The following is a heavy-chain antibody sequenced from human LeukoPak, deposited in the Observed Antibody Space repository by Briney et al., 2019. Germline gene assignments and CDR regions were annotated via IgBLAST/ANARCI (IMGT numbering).Heavy chain of an antibody. V-gene: IGHV3-7*01. J-gene: IGHJ4*02. CDR2: IKTDGSAK. Sequence: GGSLRLSCAASGFRFIDYWLTWVRQAPGKGLECVANIKTDGSAKYYPDSVKGRFTVSIDNAKNSLYLQMNNMRVEDTPIYYYTKDLNHDSSGWGQGTLVTVSS. CDR3: TKDLNHDSSG. CDR1: GFRFIDYW. D-gene: IGHD3-22*01.